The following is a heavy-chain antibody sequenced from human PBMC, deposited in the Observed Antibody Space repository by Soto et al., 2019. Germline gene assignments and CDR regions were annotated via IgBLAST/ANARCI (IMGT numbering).Heavy chain of an antibody. D-gene: IGHD2-15*01. Sequence: SETLSLTCAVYGGSFSGYYWSWIRQPPGKGLEWIGEINHSGSTNYNPSLKSRVTISVDTSKNQFSLKLSSVTAADTAVYYCARGPDIVVVVAAAPTYYGMDVWGQGTTVTVSS. CDR2: INHSGST. V-gene: IGHV4-34*01. CDR3: ARGPDIVVVVAAAPTYYGMDV. CDR1: GGSFSGYY. J-gene: IGHJ6*02.